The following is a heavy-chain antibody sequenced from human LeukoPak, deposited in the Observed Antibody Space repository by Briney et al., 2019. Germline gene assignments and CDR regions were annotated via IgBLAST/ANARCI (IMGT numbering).Heavy chain of an antibody. V-gene: IGHV1-18*01. CDR2: ISAYNGDT. CDR1: GYTFTSYG. D-gene: IGHD2-2*01. CDR3: ARDKGRVVSAVGDF. J-gene: IGHJ4*02. Sequence: ASVKVSCKASGYTFTSYGISWVRQAPGQGLEWMGWISAYNGDTNFAQKLQGRVTMTTDTSTSTAYLELRSLRSDDTAVYYCARDKGRVVSAVGDFWGQGTLVTVSS.